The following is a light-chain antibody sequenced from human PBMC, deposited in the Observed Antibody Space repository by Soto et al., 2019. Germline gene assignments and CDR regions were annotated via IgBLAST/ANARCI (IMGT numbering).Light chain of an antibody. CDR2: KAS. CDR3: QQYNSDPYT. Sequence: DIQMTQSPSTLSASVGDRVTITCRASQSISSWLAWYQQKPGKAPKLLIYKASTLESGVPSRFSGSGSGTEFTLPISSRQPDEFATYYCQQYNSDPYTFGQGTNLEIK. V-gene: IGKV1-5*03. J-gene: IGKJ2*01. CDR1: QSISSW.